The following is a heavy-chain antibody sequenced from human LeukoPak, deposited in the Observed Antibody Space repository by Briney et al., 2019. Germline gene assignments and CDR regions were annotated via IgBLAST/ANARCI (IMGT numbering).Heavy chain of an antibody. CDR1: GYRFTSYW. D-gene: IGHD3-10*01. CDR2: IYPGDSDT. J-gene: IGHJ5*02. V-gene: IGHV5-51*01. CDR3: ARPYYYGSGSTNWFDP. Sequence: GESLKISCKGSGYRFTSYWIGWVRQMPGKGLEWMGIIYPGDSDTGYSPSFQGQVTISADKSISTAYLQWSSLKASDTAMYYCARPYYYGSGSTNWFDPWGQGTLVTVSS.